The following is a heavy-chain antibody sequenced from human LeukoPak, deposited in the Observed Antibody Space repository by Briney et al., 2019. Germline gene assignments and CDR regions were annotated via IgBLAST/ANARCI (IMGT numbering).Heavy chain of an antibody. CDR2: IIPIFGTA. Sequence: VKVSCKASGGTFSSYAISWVRQAPGQGLEWMGGIIPIFGTANYAQKFRGRVTITADESTSTAYMELSSLRSEDTAVYYCARDYDFWSGYSSQYYYYYMDVWGKGTTVTVSS. J-gene: IGHJ6*03. V-gene: IGHV1-69*13. CDR1: GGTFSSYA. CDR3: ARDYDFWSGYSSQYYYYYMDV. D-gene: IGHD3-3*01.